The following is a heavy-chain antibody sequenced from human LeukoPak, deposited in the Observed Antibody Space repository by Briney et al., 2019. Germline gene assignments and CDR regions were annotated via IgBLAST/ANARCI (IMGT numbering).Heavy chain of an antibody. V-gene: IGHV3-48*03. D-gene: IGHD3-22*01. CDR2: IGTSDSKI. J-gene: IGHJ4*02. CDR1: GFTFSNYE. CDR3: ARDNTYCYDSSGYYPSDYFDY. Sequence: PGGSLRLSCVGSGFTFSNYEMNWVRQAPGKGLEWVSYIGTSDSKIYYADSVKGRFTISRDNAKNSLYLQMNSLRAEDTAVYYCARDNTYCYDSSGYYPSDYFDYWGQGTLVTVSS.